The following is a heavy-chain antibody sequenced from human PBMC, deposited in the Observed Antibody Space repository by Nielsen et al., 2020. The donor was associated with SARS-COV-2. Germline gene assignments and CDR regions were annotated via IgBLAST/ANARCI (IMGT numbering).Heavy chain of an antibody. D-gene: IGHD5-18*01. CDR1: GYTFGSYD. Sequence: ASVKVSCKASGYTFGSYDINWVRQATGQGLERMGWMNPNSGNTGYAQKFQGRVTMTRNTSISTAYMELSSLRSEDTAVYYCARVHQPGYTYFDYWGQGTLVTVSS. J-gene: IGHJ4*02. CDR2: MNPNSGNT. CDR3: ARVHQPGYTYFDY. V-gene: IGHV1-8*01.